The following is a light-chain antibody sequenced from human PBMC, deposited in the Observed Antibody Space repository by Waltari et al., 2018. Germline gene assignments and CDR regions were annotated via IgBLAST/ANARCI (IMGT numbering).Light chain of an antibody. J-gene: IGLJ1*01. Sequence: QSALTQPASVSGSPGQSITISCTGSSSDVGGYSLVSWHQQHPGKAPKLMIYAVTKRPTGVSHRFSGSKSGNTASLTISGLQTEDEADYYCCSYAGSTTSSVVFGTGTKVIVL. V-gene: IGLV2-23*02. CDR2: AVT. CDR1: SSDVGGYSL. CDR3: CSYAGSTTSSVV.